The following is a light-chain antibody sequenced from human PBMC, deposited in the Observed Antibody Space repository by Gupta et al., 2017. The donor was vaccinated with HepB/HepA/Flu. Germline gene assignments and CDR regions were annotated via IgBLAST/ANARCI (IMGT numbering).Light chain of an antibody. CDR1: SSDVGACDY. V-gene: IGLV2-11*01. CDR2: DVN. J-gene: IGLJ1*01. CDR3: CSYAGSSTFYV. Sequence: QSALTQPRSVSGSPGQSVAISCTGTSSDVGACDYVSWYQQHPGKAPKLIVFDVNKRPSGVPDRFSGSKSGNTASLTISGLQAEDEADYYCCSYAGSSTFYVFGTGTKVTVL.